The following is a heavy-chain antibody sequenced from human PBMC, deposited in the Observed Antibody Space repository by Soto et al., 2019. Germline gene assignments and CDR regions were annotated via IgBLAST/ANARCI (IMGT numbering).Heavy chain of an antibody. CDR2: IYHTGNA. Sequence: ASETLSLTCSVSGDSISNSRFYWAWTRQPPGEGLEWIGSIYHTGNAYYNPSLKSRVTIFVDTSKNQFSLKLTSVTAADTALYYCARDYFDSSDYTTNWFDPWGQGTLVTVSS. CDR1: GDSISNSRFY. J-gene: IGHJ5*02. V-gene: IGHV4-39*01. CDR3: ARDYFDSSDYTTNWFDP. D-gene: IGHD3-22*01.